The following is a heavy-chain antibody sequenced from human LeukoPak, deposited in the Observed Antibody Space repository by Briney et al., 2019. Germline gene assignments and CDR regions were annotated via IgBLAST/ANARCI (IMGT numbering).Heavy chain of an antibody. J-gene: IGHJ4*02. Sequence: SETLSLTCTVSGGSISSSSYYWGWIRQPPGKGLEWIGSIYYSGSTYYNPSLKSRVTISVDTSKNQFSLKLSSVTAADTAVYYCARCPAAGTIRDFDYWGQGTLVTVSS. CDR3: ARCPAAGTIRDFDY. CDR1: GGSISSSSYY. D-gene: IGHD6-13*01. CDR2: IYYSGST. V-gene: IGHV4-39*07.